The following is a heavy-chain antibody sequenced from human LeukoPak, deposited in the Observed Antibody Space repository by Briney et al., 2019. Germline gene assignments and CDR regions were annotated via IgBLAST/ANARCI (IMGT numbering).Heavy chain of an antibody. CDR1: GGSISSGDYY. CDR3: ARTPWIVAGEYYFDY. V-gene: IGHV4-30-4*08. J-gene: IGHJ4*02. Sequence: SETLSLTCTVSGGSISSGDYYWSWIRQPPGKGLEWIGYIYYSGSTYYNPSLKSRVTISVDTSKNQFFLKLSSVTAADTAVYYCARTPWIVAGEYYFDYWGQGTLVTVSS. CDR2: IYYSGST. D-gene: IGHD2-2*03.